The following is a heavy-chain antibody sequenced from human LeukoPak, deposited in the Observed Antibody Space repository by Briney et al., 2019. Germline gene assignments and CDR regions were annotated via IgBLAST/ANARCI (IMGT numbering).Heavy chain of an antibody. CDR3: ARDVPNWTTDV. CDR1: GYTFTTYA. CDR2: INTNTGNP. Sequence: GASVTVSCKASGYTFTTYAIHWVRQAPGQGLEWMGWINTNTGNPTYALGFTGRFVFSVDTSVSTAYLQISSLKAEDTAVYYCARDVPNWTTDVWGQGTTVTVSS. V-gene: IGHV7-4-1*02. J-gene: IGHJ6*02. D-gene: IGHD1-1*01.